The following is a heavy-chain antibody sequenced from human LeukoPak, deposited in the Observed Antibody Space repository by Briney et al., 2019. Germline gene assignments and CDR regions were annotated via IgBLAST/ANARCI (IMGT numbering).Heavy chain of an antibody. V-gene: IGHV1-2*02. CDR1: GYTFTGYY. J-gene: IGHJ4*02. CDR3: ARDTAYSSPNFDY. Sequence: ASVKVSCKASGYTFTGYYMHWVRQAPGQGLEWMGWINPNSGGTNYAQKFQGRVTMTRDTSISTAYMELSRLRSDDTAVYYCARDTAYSSPNFDYWGRGTLVTVSS. CDR2: INPNSGGT. D-gene: IGHD6-13*01.